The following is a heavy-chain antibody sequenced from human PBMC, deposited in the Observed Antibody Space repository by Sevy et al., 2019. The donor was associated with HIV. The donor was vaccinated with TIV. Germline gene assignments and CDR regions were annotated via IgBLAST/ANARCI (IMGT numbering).Heavy chain of an antibody. CDR1: GYSITSGYL. CDR2: VFHSEST. D-gene: IGHD3-10*01. Sequence: SETLSLTCAVSGYSITSGYLWGWIRQPPGKGLEWIGSVFHSESTYYNPSLNSRVIISVDTSKNQFSLKLNSVTAADTAVYYGARHSHGSGTYYVPFDSWGQGTLVTVSS. V-gene: IGHV4-38-2*01. CDR3: ARHSHGSGTYYVPFDS. J-gene: IGHJ4*02.